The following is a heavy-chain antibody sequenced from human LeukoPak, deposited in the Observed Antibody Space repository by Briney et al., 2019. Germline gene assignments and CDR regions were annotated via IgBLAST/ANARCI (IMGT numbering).Heavy chain of an antibody. V-gene: IGHV3-21*01. CDR2: ISSSSYI. CDR3: ARDSAKSGFDY. D-gene: IGHD1-26*01. J-gene: IGHJ4*02. Sequence: GGSLRLSCAASGFTFSSYSMNWVRQAPGKGLEWVSSISSSSYIYYADSVQGRFTISRDNAKNSLYLQMNSLRAEDTAVYYCARDSAKSGFDYWGQGTLVTVSS. CDR1: GFTFSSYS.